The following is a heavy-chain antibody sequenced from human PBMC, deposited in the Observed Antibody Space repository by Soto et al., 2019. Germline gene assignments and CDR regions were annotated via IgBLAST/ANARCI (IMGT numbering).Heavy chain of an antibody. CDR2: IQQDGSEK. Sequence: PGGSLRLSCAASRFTFSTYWMGWVRQAPGKGLEWVANIQQDGSEKYYVDSVKGRFTISRDNAKNSLYLQMNSLRAEVTAVYYCARVGRIRASGLFDYWGQGTLVTVSS. D-gene: IGHD5-12*01. V-gene: IGHV3-7*03. J-gene: IGHJ4*02. CDR3: ARVGRIRASGLFDY. CDR1: RFTFSTYW.